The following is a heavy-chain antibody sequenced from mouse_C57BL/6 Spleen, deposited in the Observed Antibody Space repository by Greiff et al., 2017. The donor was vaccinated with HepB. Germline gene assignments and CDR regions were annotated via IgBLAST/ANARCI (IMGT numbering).Heavy chain of an antibody. V-gene: IGHV5-9*01. CDR3: ARHWGYYDYYAMDY. CDR2: ISGGGGNT. Sequence: EVQGVESGGGLVKPGGSLKLSCAASGFTFSSYTMSWVRQTPEKRLEWVATISGGGGNTYYPDSVKGRFTISRDNAKNTLYLQMSCLRSEDTALYYCARHWGYYDYYAMDYWGQGTSVTVSS. CDR1: GFTFSSYT. J-gene: IGHJ4*01. D-gene: IGHD2-3*01.